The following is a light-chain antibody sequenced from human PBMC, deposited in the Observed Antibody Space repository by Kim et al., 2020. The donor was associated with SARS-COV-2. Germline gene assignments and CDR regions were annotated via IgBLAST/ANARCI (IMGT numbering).Light chain of an antibody. Sequence: LSAGERATLTCRASQSVSSSYLAWYQQKPGQAPRLLISGASSRATGMPDRFSGSGSGTDFTLTISRLEPEDFAVYYCHQYGGSSTFGQGTKVDIK. CDR3: HQYGGSST. CDR2: GAS. J-gene: IGKJ1*01. CDR1: QSVSSSY. V-gene: IGKV3-20*01.